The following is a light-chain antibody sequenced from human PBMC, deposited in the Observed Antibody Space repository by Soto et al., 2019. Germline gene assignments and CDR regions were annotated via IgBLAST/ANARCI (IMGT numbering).Light chain of an antibody. Sequence: EVVLTQSPGALSLSPGERATLSCRASQSVSSSFLAWYQQRLGQAPRHLIHGVYNSATGIPDRLSGSGSGTDFTLTITRLEPEDFALYFCQQYGSSPFTFSPGTQLEIK. CDR3: QQYGSSPFT. CDR1: QSVSSSF. V-gene: IGKV3-20*01. CDR2: GVY. J-gene: IGKJ3*01.